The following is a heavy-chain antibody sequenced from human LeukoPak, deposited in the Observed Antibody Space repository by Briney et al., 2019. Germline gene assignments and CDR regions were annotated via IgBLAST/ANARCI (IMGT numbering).Heavy chain of an antibody. Sequence: AASVKVSCKVSGYTLTELSMHWVRQAPGKGLEWMGGFDPEDGETIYAQKFQGRVTMTEDTSTGTAYMELSSLRSEDTAVYYCATARGYSGYDLSGTFDYWGQGTLVTVSS. V-gene: IGHV1-24*01. J-gene: IGHJ4*02. CDR2: FDPEDGET. D-gene: IGHD5-12*01. CDR3: ATARGYSGYDLSGTFDY. CDR1: GYTLTELS.